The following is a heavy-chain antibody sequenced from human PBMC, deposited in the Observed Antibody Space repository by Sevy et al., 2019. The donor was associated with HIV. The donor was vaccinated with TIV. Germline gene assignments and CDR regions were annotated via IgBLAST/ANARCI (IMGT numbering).Heavy chain of an antibody. Sequence: GGSLRLSCAASGFTFSSYGMHWVRQAPGKGLEWVAVISYDGSNKYYADSVKGRFTISRDNSKNTLYLQMNSLRAEDTAVYYCAKAYVDTAMVTGDHWGQGTLVTVSS. CDR3: AKAYVDTAMVTGDH. D-gene: IGHD5-18*01. J-gene: IGHJ4*02. CDR1: GFTFSSYG. CDR2: ISYDGSNK. V-gene: IGHV3-30*18.